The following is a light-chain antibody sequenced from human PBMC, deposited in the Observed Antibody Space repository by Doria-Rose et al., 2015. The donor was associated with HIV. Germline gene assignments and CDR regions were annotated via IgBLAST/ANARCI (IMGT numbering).Light chain of an antibody. Sequence: TQSPGTLSLSPGARATLSCRASQSFSSTYLAWYQQKPGQAPSLLIYDGSTRATGIPDRLSASGSGTDFTLTINRLEPEDFALYYCHQYGTSWTFGQGTKVEI. CDR1: QSFSSTY. CDR3: HQYGTSWT. V-gene: IGKV3-20*01. CDR2: DGS. J-gene: IGKJ1*01.